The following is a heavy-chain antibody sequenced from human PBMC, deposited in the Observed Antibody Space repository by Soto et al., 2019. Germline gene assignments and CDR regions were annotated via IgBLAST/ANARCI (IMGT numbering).Heavy chain of an antibody. D-gene: IGHD2-21*02. CDR2: IIPIFGTA. Sequence: GXSVKVSCKASVGTFSSYAISWVRQAPGQGLEWMGGIIPIFGTANYAQKFQGRVTITADKSTSTAYMELSSLRSGDTAVYYCASGRGGVVTAYWGQGTLVTVSS. V-gene: IGHV1-69*06. CDR3: ASGRGGVVTAY. J-gene: IGHJ1*01. CDR1: VGTFSSYA.